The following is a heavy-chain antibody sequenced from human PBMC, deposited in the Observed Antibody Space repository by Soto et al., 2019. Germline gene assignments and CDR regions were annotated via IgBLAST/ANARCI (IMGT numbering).Heavy chain of an antibody. Sequence: QVQLVQSGAEVREPGASVKVSCKASGYSFTRLDITWVRQTTGQGLEWMGWMQPSSGRTGYAEKFQGRVTMTRDTSISTAYMELSSLTSDDTAFYYCARGVTAGVDYWGQGSLVTVSS. CDR1: GYSFTRLD. V-gene: IGHV1-8*01. CDR2: MQPSSGRT. J-gene: IGHJ4*02. CDR3: ARGVTAGVDY. D-gene: IGHD1-26*01.